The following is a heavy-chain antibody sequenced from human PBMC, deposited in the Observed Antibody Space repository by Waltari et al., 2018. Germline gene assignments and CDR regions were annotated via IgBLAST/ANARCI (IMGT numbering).Heavy chain of an antibody. V-gene: IGHV1-69*08. J-gene: IGHJ4*02. CDR2: IIPICGTA. D-gene: IGHD2-2*01. CDR3: AIQTRGSSTTLGGYYFDY. CDR1: GGTFSSYA. Sequence: QVQLVQSGAEVKKPGSSVKVSCKASGGTFSSYAISWVRQAPGPGLEWMGRIIPICGTANYAQKFQGRVTITADKSTSTAYMELSSLRSEDTAVYYCAIQTRGSSTTLGGYYFDYWGQGTLVTVSS.